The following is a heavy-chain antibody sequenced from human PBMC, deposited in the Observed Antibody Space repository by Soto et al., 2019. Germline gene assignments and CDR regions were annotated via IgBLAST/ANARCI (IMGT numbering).Heavy chain of an antibody. V-gene: IGHV5-51*01. CDR2: IYPGDSDT. J-gene: IGHJ4*01. CDR1: GYSFTTYW. CDR3: ARHSTSAPKDY. Sequence: GESLKISCKGSGYSFTTYWIAWVRQMPGKGLEWVGIIYPGDSDTRYSPSFEGHVTISVDKSISTAFLQWNSLKASDNTIYYCARHSTSAPKDYWGQGTLVTVSS. D-gene: IGHD3-10*01.